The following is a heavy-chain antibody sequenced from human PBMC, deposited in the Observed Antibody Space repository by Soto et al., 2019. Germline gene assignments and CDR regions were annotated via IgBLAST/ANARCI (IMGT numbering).Heavy chain of an antibody. J-gene: IGHJ6*02. CDR2: IIPIFGTA. Sequence: SVQVSCKASGGTFSRYAISWVRQAPGQGLEWMGGIIPIFGTANYAQKFQGRVTITADESTSTAYMELSSRRSEDTAVYYCARKIGYSYDYGMDVWGQGTTVTVSS. CDR1: GGTFSRYA. V-gene: IGHV1-69*13. CDR3: ARKIGYSYDYGMDV. D-gene: IGHD5-18*01.